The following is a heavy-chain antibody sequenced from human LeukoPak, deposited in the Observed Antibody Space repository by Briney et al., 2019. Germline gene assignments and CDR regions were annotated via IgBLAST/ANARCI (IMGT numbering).Heavy chain of an antibody. CDR1: GGTFSSYA. CDR2: IIPIFGTA. J-gene: IGHJ4*02. Sequence: SVKLSCNPSGGTFSSYAISWVRQAPGQGLEWMGGIIPIFGTANYAQKFQGRGTITTDESTITAYMELSSLRSEDTAVYYCAREVTTRYYFDYWGQGTLVTVSS. V-gene: IGHV1-69*05. CDR3: AREVTTRYYFDY. D-gene: IGHD4-17*01.